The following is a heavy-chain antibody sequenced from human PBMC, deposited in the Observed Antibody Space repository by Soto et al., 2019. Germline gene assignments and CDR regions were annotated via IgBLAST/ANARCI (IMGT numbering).Heavy chain of an antibody. CDR3: ARVSYDLDAFDI. D-gene: IGHD5-12*01. Sequence: ASVKVSCKASGYTFTSYGISWVRQAPGQGLEWMGWVSVYNGNTNYAQKLQGRVTMTIDTSTSTAYMELRSLRSDDTAVYYCARVSYDLDAFDIWGQGTMVTVSS. V-gene: IGHV1-18*01. CDR2: VSVYNGNT. CDR1: GYTFTSYG. J-gene: IGHJ3*02.